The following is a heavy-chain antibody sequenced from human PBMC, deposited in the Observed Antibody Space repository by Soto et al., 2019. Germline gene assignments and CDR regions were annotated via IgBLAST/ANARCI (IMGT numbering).Heavy chain of an antibody. Sequence: QVQLVQSGAEVKKPGSSVKVSCKASGGTFSSYTISWVRQAPGQGLEWMGRIIPILGIANYAEKFHGRVTRTADKATRTAYMELSSRRSEDTAVYYCARAAGCSSTSCYVIGTWFDPWGQGTLVTVSS. J-gene: IGHJ5*02. CDR3: ARAAGCSSTSCYVIGTWFDP. V-gene: IGHV1-69*02. D-gene: IGHD2-2*01. CDR2: IIPILGIA. CDR1: GGTFSSYT.